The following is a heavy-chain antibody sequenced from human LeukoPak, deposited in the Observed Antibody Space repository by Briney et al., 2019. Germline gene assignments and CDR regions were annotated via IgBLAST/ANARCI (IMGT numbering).Heavy chain of an antibody. V-gene: IGHV3-53*01. CDR1: GLIVSNNY. D-gene: IGHD7-27*01. CDR3: ATLTLGI. J-gene: IGHJ3*02. Sequence: GGSLRLSCAASGLIVSNNYMSWVRQAPGKGLEWVSIVYSGGHTYYADSVKGRFTISRDKSKNTLYLQMSSLRAEDTAVYYCATLTLGIWGQGTMVTVSS. CDR2: VYSGGHT.